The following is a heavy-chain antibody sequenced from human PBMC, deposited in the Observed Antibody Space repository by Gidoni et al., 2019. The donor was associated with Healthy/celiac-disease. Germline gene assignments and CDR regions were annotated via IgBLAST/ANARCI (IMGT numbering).Heavy chain of an antibody. Sequence: EVQLLESGGGLVQPGGSLRLSCAASGFTFSSYAMNWVRQAPGKGLEWVSAISGSGGSTYYADSVKGRFTISRDNSKNTLYLQMNSLRAEDTAVYYCAKDARVMTTVVTWVLGWFDPWGQGTLVTVSS. D-gene: IGHD4-17*01. CDR2: ISGSGGST. CDR1: GFTFSSYA. V-gene: IGHV3-23*01. CDR3: AKDARVMTTVVTWVLGWFDP. J-gene: IGHJ5*02.